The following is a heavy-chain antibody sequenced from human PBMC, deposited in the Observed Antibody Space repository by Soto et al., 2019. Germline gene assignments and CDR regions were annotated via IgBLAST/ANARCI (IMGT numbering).Heavy chain of an antibody. CDR2: IYWDDDK. CDR3: VHQDWNSSNYYFDL. V-gene: IGHV2-5*02. CDR1: GFSLSTSGVG. Sequence: QITVKESGPKLVKPSQTLTLTCAFSGFSLSTSGVGVGWVRQPPGKAPEWLALIYWDDDKRYRPSLKSRLSITKDTSKDRVVFTMTNMDPVDTATYFCVHQDWNSSNYYFDLWGRGTLVTVSS. J-gene: IGHJ2*01. D-gene: IGHD4-4*01.